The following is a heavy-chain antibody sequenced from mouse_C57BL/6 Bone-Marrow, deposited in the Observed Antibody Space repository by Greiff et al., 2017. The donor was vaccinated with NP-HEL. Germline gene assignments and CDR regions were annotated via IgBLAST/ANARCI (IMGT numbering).Heavy chain of an antibody. J-gene: IGHJ2*01. D-gene: IGHD1-1*01. V-gene: IGHV5-9-1*02. CDR2: ISSGGDYI. CDR1: GFAFSSYA. CDR3: TRGGGTTVVATNYVDY. Sequence: EVQVVESGEGLVKPGGSLKLSCAASGFAFSSYAMTWVRQTPEKSLEWVAYISSGGDYIYYADTVKGRFTMSRDNARNTLYMQRSSLKSEGTGMYYWTRGGGTTVVATNYVDYWGQGTTLTVSS.